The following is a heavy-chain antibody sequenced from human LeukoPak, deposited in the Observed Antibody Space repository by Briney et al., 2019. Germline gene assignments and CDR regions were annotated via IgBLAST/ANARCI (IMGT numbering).Heavy chain of an antibody. Sequence: PGGSLRLSCGASGFTFSDYYMSWIRQAPGKGLEWVSYISSSGSTIYYADSVKGRFTISRDNAKNSLYLQMNSLRAEDTAVYYRARDFPYSSGWMGGELFDYWGQGTLVTVSS. CDR3: ARDFPYSSGWMGGELFDY. V-gene: IGHV3-11*01. J-gene: IGHJ4*02. CDR1: GFTFSDYY. CDR2: ISSSGSTI. D-gene: IGHD6-19*01.